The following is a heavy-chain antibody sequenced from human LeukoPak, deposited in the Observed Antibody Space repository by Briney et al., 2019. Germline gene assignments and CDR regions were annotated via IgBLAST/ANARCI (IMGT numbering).Heavy chain of an antibody. J-gene: IGHJ4*02. Sequence: SETLSLTCTVSGGVIRTYYWSWIRQPPGKGLEYIGYIYYTGSTTYNPSLESRVTISVDTSKNQFSLKLSSVTAADTAVYYCAITPLKGIAVAGTLNFDYWGQGTLVTVSS. CDR3: AITPLKGIAVAGTLNFDY. V-gene: IGHV4-59*08. D-gene: IGHD6-19*01. CDR2: IYYTGST. CDR1: GGVIRTYY.